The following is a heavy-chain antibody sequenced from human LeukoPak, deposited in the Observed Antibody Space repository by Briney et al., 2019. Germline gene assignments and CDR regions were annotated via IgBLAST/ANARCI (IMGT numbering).Heavy chain of an antibody. D-gene: IGHD3-22*01. CDR1: GYTFTSNY. CDR3: ARAGHYYDSSGYARVEAFDI. V-gene: IGHV1-46*01. CDR2: ISPSGGRT. Sequence: ASVKVSCKASGYTFTSNYLHWVRQAPGQGLEWMGIISPSGGRTSYAQMFQGRVTMTSDVSTNTVYMELNSLTSEDTAHYYCARAGHYYDSSGYARVEAFDIWGQGTMVTVSS. J-gene: IGHJ3*02.